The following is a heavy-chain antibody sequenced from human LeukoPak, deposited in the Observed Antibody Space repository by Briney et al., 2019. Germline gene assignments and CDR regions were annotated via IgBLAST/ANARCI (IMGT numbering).Heavy chain of an antibody. J-gene: IGHJ4*02. CDR3: ARDRSTVISDY. D-gene: IGHD4-23*01. V-gene: IGHV3-21*01. CDR1: GITISNYG. Sequence: PGPSLRLSCAASGITISNYGVHWVRQAPGKGLEWVSIISSGSSAIFSADALKGRFTISRDDAKNLLYLDMNSLRAEDTAVYYCARDRSTVISDYWGQGTLVTVSS. CDR2: ISSGSSAI.